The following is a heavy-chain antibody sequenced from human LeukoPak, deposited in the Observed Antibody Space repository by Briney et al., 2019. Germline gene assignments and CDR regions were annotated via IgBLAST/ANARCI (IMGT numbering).Heavy chain of an antibody. Sequence: PGGSLRLSCAASGYTFTGYSMHWVRQAPGQGLEWMGWINPKSGGTNYAQRFRGRVTMTRDTSISTAYMELSRLRFDDTAVYYCARLILTGYYYFDYWGQGTLVTVSS. V-gene: IGHV1-2*02. CDR2: INPKSGGT. D-gene: IGHD3-9*01. CDR3: ARLILTGYYYFDY. CDR1: GYTFTGYS. J-gene: IGHJ4*02.